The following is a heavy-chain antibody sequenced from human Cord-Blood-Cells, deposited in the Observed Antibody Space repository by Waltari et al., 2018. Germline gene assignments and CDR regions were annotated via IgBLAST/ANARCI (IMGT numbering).Heavy chain of an antibody. CDR2: TIPIFGTA. Sequence: QVQLVPSGAEVKKPGSSVKVACKASGGTFSSYAISWVRQAPGQGLEWMGGTIPIFGTANYAQKFQGRVTITADESTSTAYMELSSLRSEDTAVYYCARDLRPYYGTEDDYWGQGTLVTVSS. D-gene: IGHD3-3*01. CDR3: ARDLRPYYGTEDDY. V-gene: IGHV1-69*01. CDR1: GGTFSSYA. J-gene: IGHJ4*02.